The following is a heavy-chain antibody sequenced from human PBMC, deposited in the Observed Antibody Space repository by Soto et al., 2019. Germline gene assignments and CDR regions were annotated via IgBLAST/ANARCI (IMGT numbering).Heavy chain of an antibody. CDR3: ARAGYYDSSGLFDY. V-gene: IGHV1-69*13. CDR1: GGTFSSYA. J-gene: IGHJ4*02. Sequence: ASVKVSCKASGGTFSSYAISWVRQAPGQGLEWMGGIIPIFGTANYAQKFQGRVTITADESTSTAYMELSSLRSEDTAVYYCARAGYYDSSGLFDYWGQGTLVTVSS. D-gene: IGHD3-22*01. CDR2: IIPIFGTA.